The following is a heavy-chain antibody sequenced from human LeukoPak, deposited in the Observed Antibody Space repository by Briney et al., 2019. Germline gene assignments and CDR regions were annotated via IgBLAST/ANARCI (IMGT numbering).Heavy chain of an antibody. V-gene: IGHV4-59*12. Sequence: SETLSLTCTVSGGSISSYCWSWIRQPPGKGLEWIGYIYYSGSTYYNPSLKSRVTISVDTSKNQFSLKLSSVTAADTAVYYCARESSIAARRMGLDYWGQGTLVTVSS. D-gene: IGHD6-6*01. CDR2: IYYSGST. CDR1: GGSISSYC. CDR3: ARESSIAARRMGLDY. J-gene: IGHJ4*02.